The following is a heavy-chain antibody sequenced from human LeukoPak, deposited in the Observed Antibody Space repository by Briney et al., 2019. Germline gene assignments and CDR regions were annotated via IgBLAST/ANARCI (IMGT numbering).Heavy chain of an antibody. CDR1: GYPINNAYY. D-gene: IGHD2-2*01. J-gene: IGHJ6*03. Sequence: SETLSLTCAVSGYPINNAYYWVWIRQPPGKGLAWIASLYHPDSTYYNPSLKSRVTMSVDTSRNQFSLKLSFVTAADTAVYYCARQYDSYFYYYLDLWGTGTTVTVSS. CDR3: ARQYDSYFYYYLDL. CDR2: LYHPDST. V-gene: IGHV4-38-2*01.